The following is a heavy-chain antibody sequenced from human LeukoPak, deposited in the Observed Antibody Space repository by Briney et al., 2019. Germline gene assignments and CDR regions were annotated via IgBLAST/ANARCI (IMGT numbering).Heavy chain of an antibody. D-gene: IGHD6-13*01. CDR1: GFTVSSNY. CDR2: IYSGGST. V-gene: IGHV3-53*01. CDR3: AKDLSSSWYSGWFDP. J-gene: IGHJ5*02. Sequence: PGGSLRLSCAASGFTVSSNYMSWVRQAPGKGLEWVSVIYSGGSTYYADSVKGRFTISRDNSKNTLYLQMNSLRAEDTAVYYCAKDLSSSWYSGWFDPWGQGTLVTVSS.